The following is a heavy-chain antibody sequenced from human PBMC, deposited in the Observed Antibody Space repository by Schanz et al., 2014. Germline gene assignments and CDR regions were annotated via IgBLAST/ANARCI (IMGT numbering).Heavy chain of an antibody. D-gene: IGHD3-16*01. Sequence: EVQLLESGGGLVQPGESLRLSCAASGFTFNNFNMNWVRQAPGKGLEWVSSISSSGSSIYYADSVKGRFTISRDNANNSLFLRMNSLRAEDTAVYYCASDYNYFETEAPWGQGTLVTVSS. CDR1: GFTFNNFN. CDR2: ISSSGSSI. V-gene: IGHV3-21*02. CDR3: ASDYNYFETEAP. J-gene: IGHJ5*02.